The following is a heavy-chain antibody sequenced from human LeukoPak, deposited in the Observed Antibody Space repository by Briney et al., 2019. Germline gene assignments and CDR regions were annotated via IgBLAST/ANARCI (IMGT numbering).Heavy chain of an antibody. J-gene: IGHJ4*02. V-gene: IGHV3-7*01. CDR3: ARLGYCSGGSCPEVNYFDT. CDR2: IKQDGSEK. D-gene: IGHD2-15*01. Sequence: GSLRLSCAASGFTFSSYWMSWVRQAPGRGLEWVANIKQDGSEKYYVDSVKGRFTISRDNAKNSLYLQMNSLRAEDTAVYYCARLGYCSGGSCPEVNYFDTGAREPWSPSPQ. CDR1: GFTFSSYW.